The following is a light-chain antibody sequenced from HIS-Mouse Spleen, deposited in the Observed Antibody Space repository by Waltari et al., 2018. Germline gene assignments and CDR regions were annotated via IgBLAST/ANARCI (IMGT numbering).Light chain of an antibody. J-gene: IGLJ1*01. Sequence: SYELTQPPSVSVSPGQTARITCSGDALPKQYAYWYQQKPGQAPVRVIYKDSERPSGIPERFSGSRSGTTVTLTISGVQAEDEADYYCQSADSSGTYVFGTGTKVTVL. CDR1: ALPKQY. CDR2: KDS. V-gene: IGLV3-25*03. CDR3: QSADSSGTYV.